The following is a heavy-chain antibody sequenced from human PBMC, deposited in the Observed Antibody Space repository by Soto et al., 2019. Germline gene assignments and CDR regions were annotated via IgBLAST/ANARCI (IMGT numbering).Heavy chain of an antibody. D-gene: IGHD3-9*01. V-gene: IGHV4-59*01. Sequence: SETLSLTCSVSGGSISGSYWSWIRQSPGKGLEWLGYVYYTGSTNYSPSLRSRVTISVDTSKNQFSLKLSSVTAADTAVYYCARDRGRYNILTGRDYYYYGMDVWGQGTTVTVSS. CDR3: ARDRGRYNILTGRDYYYYGMDV. J-gene: IGHJ6*02. CDR2: VYYTGST. CDR1: GGSISGSY.